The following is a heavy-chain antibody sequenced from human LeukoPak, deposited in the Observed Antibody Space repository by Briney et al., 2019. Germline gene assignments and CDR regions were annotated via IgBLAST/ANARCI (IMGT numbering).Heavy chain of an antibody. Sequence: GGSLRLSCAASGSTFSSYWMSWVRQAPGKGLEWVANIKQDGSEKYYVDSVKGRFTISGDNAKNSLYLQMNSLRAEDTALYYCARGDSSSWYRGSWWFDPWGQGTLVTVSS. CDR1: GSTFSSYW. J-gene: IGHJ5*02. V-gene: IGHV3-7*01. CDR3: ARGDSSSWYRGSWWFDP. CDR2: IKQDGSEK. D-gene: IGHD6-13*01.